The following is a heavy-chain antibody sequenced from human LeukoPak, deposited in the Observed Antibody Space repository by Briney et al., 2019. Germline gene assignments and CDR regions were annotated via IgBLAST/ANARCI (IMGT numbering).Heavy chain of an antibody. CDR2: ISGSGNTT. CDR3: AKGPAPYWSGGSCYSPHWYFDL. Sequence: GGSLRLSCAASGFTFSNYAMSWVRQAPGKGLEWVSAISGSGNTTYFGDSVTGRFTISRDNPKNTVYLQMNSLSAEDTAVYYCAKGPAPYWSGGSCYSPHWYFDLWGRGTLVTVSS. J-gene: IGHJ2*01. V-gene: IGHV3-23*01. CDR1: GFTFSNYA. D-gene: IGHD2-15*01.